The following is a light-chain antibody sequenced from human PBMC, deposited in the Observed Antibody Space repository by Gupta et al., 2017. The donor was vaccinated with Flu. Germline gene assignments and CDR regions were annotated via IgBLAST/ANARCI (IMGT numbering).Light chain of an antibody. CDR1: QSVTRF. V-gene: IGKV3-11*01. Sequence: EIVLTQSPASLSLSPGERATLSCRASQSVTRFLGWYQQRPGQPPRLLVYDASNRATGIPARFSGSGSGTDFTLTITSLEPEDFAVYYCQQRSIWPNSFGPGTKLEIK. CDR2: DAS. J-gene: IGKJ2*03. CDR3: QQRSIWPNS.